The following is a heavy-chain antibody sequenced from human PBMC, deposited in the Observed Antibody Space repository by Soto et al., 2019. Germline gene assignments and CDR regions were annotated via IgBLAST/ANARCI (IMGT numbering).Heavy chain of an antibody. CDR2: ISGFNGNT. CDR1: GYTFTNYG. V-gene: IGHV1-18*04. J-gene: IGHJ1*01. CDR3: ARGGSSWSAEYYEH. Sequence: ASVKXSCKASGYTFTNYGISWVRQAPGQGPEWMGWISGFNGNTKYARKVQGRVTLTTDTSATTAYMELRGLRSDDTAVYYCARGGSSWSAEYYEHWGQGTLVTVSS. D-gene: IGHD6-13*01.